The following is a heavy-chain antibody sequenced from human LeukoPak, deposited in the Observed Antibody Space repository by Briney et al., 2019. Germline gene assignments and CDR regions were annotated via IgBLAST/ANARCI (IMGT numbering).Heavy chain of an antibody. CDR1: GFIFSSYS. CDR3: AREEWQWLAFDY. V-gene: IGHV3-21*01. CDR2: ISSSSSFI. D-gene: IGHD6-19*01. J-gene: IGHJ4*01. Sequence: GGSLRLSCAASGFIFSSYSMNWVRQAPGKGLEWVSSISSSSSFIYYADSVKGRFTASRDNAKTSQYLQMNSLRAEDTAVYYCAREEWQWLAFDYWGQGTLVTVSS.